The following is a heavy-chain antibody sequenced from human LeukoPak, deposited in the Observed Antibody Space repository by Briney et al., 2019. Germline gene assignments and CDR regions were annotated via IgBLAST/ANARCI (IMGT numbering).Heavy chain of an antibody. V-gene: IGHV3-7*01. CDR2: IKQDGSEK. CDR1: EFTFSTYW. Sequence: GGSLRLSCAASEFTFSTYWMSWVRQAPGKGLEWVATIKQDGSEKYYVDSVKGRFTISRDNSKNTLYLQMNSLRTEDTAVYYCAKDDVGTFDYWGQGTLVTVSS. J-gene: IGHJ4*02. D-gene: IGHD7-27*01. CDR3: AKDDVGTFDY.